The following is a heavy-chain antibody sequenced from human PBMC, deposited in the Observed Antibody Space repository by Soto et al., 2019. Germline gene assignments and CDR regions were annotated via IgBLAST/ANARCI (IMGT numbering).Heavy chain of an antibody. CDR1: GGSISSGGYY. CDR2: IYYSGST. CDR3: ARENYDSSGYYSPY. J-gene: IGHJ4*02. Sequence: SETLSLTCTVSGGSISSGGYYFICIRQHPGKGLEWIGYIYYSGSTYYNPSLKSRVTISVDTSKNQFSLKLSSVTAADTAVYYCARENYDSSGYYSPYWGQGTLVTVSS. D-gene: IGHD3-22*01. V-gene: IGHV4-31*03.